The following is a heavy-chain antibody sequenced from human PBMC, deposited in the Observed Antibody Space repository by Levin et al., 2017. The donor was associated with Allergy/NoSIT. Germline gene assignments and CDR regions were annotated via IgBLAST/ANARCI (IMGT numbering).Heavy chain of an antibody. CDR2: INSGSTYI. Sequence: GESLKISCAASGFIFSTYTINWVRQAPGKGLEWVSFINSGSTYIYYADSLKGRFTISRDKAKNSLYLQMDSLRAEDTAVYYCARGNYGSALDYWGQGTLVTVSS. V-gene: IGHV3-21*01. J-gene: IGHJ4*02. D-gene: IGHD3-10*01. CDR3: ARGNYGSALDY. CDR1: GFIFSTYT.